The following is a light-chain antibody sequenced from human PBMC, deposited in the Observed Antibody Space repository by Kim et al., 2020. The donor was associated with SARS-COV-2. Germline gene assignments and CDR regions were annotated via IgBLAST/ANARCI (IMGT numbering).Light chain of an antibody. CDR3: QQYNSWWS. Sequence: EIVMTQSPATLSVSPGERVTLSCRASQSVSSNLAWYQQKPGQAPRLLIYGASTRAAGIPDRISGSGSGTEFTLTISSLQSEDFAVYFCQQYNSWWSFGQGTKGGYQ. CDR1: QSVSSN. J-gene: IGKJ1*01. V-gene: IGKV3-15*01. CDR2: GAS.